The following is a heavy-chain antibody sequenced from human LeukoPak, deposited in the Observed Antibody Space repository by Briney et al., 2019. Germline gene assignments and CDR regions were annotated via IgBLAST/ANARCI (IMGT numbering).Heavy chain of an antibody. CDR1: GYTFTSYG. V-gene: IGHV1-69*13. CDR3: ATPYHSGAFSSPFNI. J-gene: IGHJ3*02. D-gene: IGHD3-22*01. Sequence: SVKVSCKASGYTFTSYGINWVRQVPGQGLEWMGGILPIFGTPNYAQKFQGRVTITADESTSTSYMELSSLRSDDTAVYYCATPYHSGAFSSPFNIWGQGTMVTVSS. CDR2: ILPIFGTP.